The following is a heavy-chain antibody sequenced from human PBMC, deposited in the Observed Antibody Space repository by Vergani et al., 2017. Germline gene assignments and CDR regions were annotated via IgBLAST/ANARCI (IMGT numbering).Heavy chain of an antibody. CDR1: GGSLSGYY. CDR2: INHSGST. V-gene: IGHV4-34*01. D-gene: IGHD3-10*01. J-gene: IGHJ4*02. Sequence: QVQLQQWGAGLLKPSETLSLTCAVYGGSLSGYYWSWIRQPPGKGLGWMGEINHSGSTNYNPSLKSRVTISVDTSKNQFSLKLSSVTAADTAVYYCARAVLFSGSXSYYNVRVRYYFDYWGQGTLVTVSS. CDR3: ARAVLFSGSXSYYNVRVRYYFDY.